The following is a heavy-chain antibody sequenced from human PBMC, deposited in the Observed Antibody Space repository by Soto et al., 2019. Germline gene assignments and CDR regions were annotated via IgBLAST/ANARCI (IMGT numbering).Heavy chain of an antibody. J-gene: IGHJ4*02. D-gene: IGHD3-22*01. CDR1: GFPFSSYW. V-gene: IGHV3-74*01. CDR2: IKSDGSGT. CDR3: VRGDGDYHDGNGYLGRH. Sequence: EVQLVESGGGLVQLGGSLRLSCAASGFPFSSYWMHWVRQVPGKGLMWVSSIKSDGSGTYYADSVQGRFIMSRDNAQDTLYLQMNSLRVEDTAVYYCVRGDGDYHDGNGYLGRHWGQGTLVTVSS.